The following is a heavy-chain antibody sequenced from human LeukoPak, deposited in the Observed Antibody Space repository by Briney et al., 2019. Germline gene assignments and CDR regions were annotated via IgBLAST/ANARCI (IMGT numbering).Heavy chain of an antibody. CDR2: IYSGGST. D-gene: IGHD1-20*01. Sequence: PGGCLRLSCAASEFTVSINNMSWVRQAPWKGLEWVSVIYSGGSTYYADSVKGRFTISRDNSKNTLYLQMNSLRAEDTAVYYCARWITRRGIDYWGQGTLVTVSS. CDR3: ARWITRRGIDY. J-gene: IGHJ4*02. V-gene: IGHV3-53*01. CDR1: EFTVSINN.